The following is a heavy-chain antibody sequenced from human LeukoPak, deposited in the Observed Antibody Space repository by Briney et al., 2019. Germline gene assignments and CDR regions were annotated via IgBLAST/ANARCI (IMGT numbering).Heavy chain of an antibody. CDR2: ISSSGSTI. CDR1: GFTFSSYE. D-gene: IGHD5-18*01. V-gene: IGHV3-48*03. CDR3: ARYSYGYHY. Sequence: GGSLRLSCAASGFTFSSYEMNWVRQAPGKGLEWVSYISSSGSTIYYADSVKGRFTISRDNSKNTLYLQMNSLRAEDTAVYYCARYSYGYHYWGQGTLVTVSS. J-gene: IGHJ4*02.